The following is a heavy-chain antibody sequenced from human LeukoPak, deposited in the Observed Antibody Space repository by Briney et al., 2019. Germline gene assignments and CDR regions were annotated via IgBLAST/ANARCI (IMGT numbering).Heavy chain of an antibody. CDR1: GGSISSSSYS. Sequence: SETLSLTCTVSGGSISSSSYSWGWIRQPPGKGLEWIGSIYYSGSTYYNPSLKSRVTISVDTSKNQFSLKLSSVTAADTAVYYCARHTTGADMVVDFFDYWGQGTLVTVSS. CDR3: ARHTTGADMVVDFFDY. V-gene: IGHV4-39*01. J-gene: IGHJ4*02. D-gene: IGHD2-15*01. CDR2: IYYSGST.